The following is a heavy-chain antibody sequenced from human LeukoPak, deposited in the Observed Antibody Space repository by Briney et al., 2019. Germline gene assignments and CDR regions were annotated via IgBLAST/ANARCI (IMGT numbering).Heavy chain of an antibody. CDR2: ISWNSGSI. CDR3: AKDIGPIGYCSSTSCDLPGYYYGMDV. Sequence: PGGSLRLSCAASGFTFDDYAMHWVRQAPGKGLEWVSGISWNSGSIGYADSVKGRFTISRDNAKNSLYLQMNSLRAEDTALYYCAKDIGPIGYCSSTSCDLPGYYYGMDVWGQGTTVTVSS. V-gene: IGHV3-9*01. D-gene: IGHD2-2*01. CDR1: GFTFDDYA. J-gene: IGHJ6*02.